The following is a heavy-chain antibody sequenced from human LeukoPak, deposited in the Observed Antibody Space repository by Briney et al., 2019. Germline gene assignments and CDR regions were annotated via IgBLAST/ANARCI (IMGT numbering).Heavy chain of an antibody. Sequence: GSLRLSCAASGFTFSSYAMSWVRQAPGKGLEWIGSIYYSGSTYYNPSLKSRVTISVDTSKNQFSLKLSSVTAADTAVYYCARGTYYYDSSGYLFDYWGQGTLVTVSS. D-gene: IGHD3-22*01. CDR1: GFTFSSYA. CDR2: IYYSGST. J-gene: IGHJ4*02. V-gene: IGHV4-39*01. CDR3: ARGTYYYDSSGYLFDY.